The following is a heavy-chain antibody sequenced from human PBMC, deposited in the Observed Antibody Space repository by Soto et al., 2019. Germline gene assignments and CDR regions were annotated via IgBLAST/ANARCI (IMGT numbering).Heavy chain of an antibody. CDR1: GFTFSSYA. V-gene: IGHV3-30-3*01. CDR3: AREVGYCSSTSCPYMDV. D-gene: IGHD2-2*01. J-gene: IGHJ6*02. Sequence: TGGSLRLSCAASGFTFSSYAMHWVRQAPGKGLEWVAVISYDGSNKYYADSVKGRFTISRDNSKNTLYLQMNSLRAEDTAVYYCAREVGYCSSTSCPYMDVWGQGTTVTVSS. CDR2: ISYDGSNK.